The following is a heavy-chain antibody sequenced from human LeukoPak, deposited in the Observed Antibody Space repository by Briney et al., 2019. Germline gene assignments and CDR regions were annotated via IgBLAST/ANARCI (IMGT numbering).Heavy chain of an antibody. CDR3: ARDRRGTSCYDY. Sequence: PSGTLSLTCTVSGGSMSSYYWSWIRQPPGKGLEWIGYIYYSGSTNYNPSLKSRITISVDTSKNQFSLKLSSVTAADTAVYYCARDRRGTSCYDYWGQGTLVTVSS. D-gene: IGHD2-2*01. CDR1: GGSMSSYY. CDR2: IYYSGST. J-gene: IGHJ4*02. V-gene: IGHV4-59*01.